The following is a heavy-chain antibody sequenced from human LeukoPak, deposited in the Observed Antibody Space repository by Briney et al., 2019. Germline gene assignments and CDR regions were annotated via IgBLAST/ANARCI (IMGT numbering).Heavy chain of an antibody. D-gene: IGHD3-22*01. CDR2: ISYDGSNK. CDR1: GFTLRTYA. Sequence: GGSLRLSCAASGFTLRTYAMHWVRQAPGKGLEWVAVISYDGSNKNYADSVKGRFTISRDNSESTLYLQMNSLRAEDTAVYYCASHYDTSGYHYFDFWGQGTRVTVSS. CDR3: ASHYDTSGYHYFDF. V-gene: IGHV3-30-3*01. J-gene: IGHJ4*02.